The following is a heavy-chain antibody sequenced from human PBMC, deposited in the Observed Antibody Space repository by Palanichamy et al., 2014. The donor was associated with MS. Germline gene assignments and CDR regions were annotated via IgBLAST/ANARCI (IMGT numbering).Heavy chain of an antibody. J-gene: IGHJ4*02. D-gene: IGHD6-13*01. CDR1: GFIFSNYE. V-gene: IGHV3-48*03. CDR3: GGAAPGY. CDR2: ISSSGNTI. Sequence: VQLVESGGGLVQPGGSLRLSCAASGFIFSNYEMNWVRQAPGKGLEWVSYISSSGNTIYYADSVKGRFTISRDNAKNSLHLQMNNLRAEDTAVYHCGGAAPGYWGPGTLVTVSS.